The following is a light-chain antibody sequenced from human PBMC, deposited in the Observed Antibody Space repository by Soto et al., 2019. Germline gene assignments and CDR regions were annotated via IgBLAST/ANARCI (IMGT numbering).Light chain of an antibody. CDR2: GAS. J-gene: IGKJ3*01. V-gene: IGKV1-39*01. Sequence: QMTQSPSSLSASVGDRVTITCRASQSISSHLNWYQQRAGKAPKFLIYGASSLQSWVPSRFSASGSGTDFTLTISSLQPEDFATYYCQQTYSSPFTFGPGTKVDIK. CDR1: QSISSH. CDR3: QQTYSSPFT.